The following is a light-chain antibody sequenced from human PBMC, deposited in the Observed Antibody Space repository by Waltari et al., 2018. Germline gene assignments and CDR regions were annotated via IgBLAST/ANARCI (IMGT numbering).Light chain of an antibody. CDR2: DVS. J-gene: IGLJ1*01. Sequence: QSALTQPRSVSGSPGQSVTISCPGTSSDVGGYNYVSGYQQHPGKAPKLMIYDVSKRPSGVPDRFSGSKSGNTASLTISGLQAEDEADYYCCSYAGSYTFPYVFGTGTKVTVL. CDR3: CSYAGSYTFPYV. V-gene: IGLV2-11*01. CDR1: SSDVGGYNY.